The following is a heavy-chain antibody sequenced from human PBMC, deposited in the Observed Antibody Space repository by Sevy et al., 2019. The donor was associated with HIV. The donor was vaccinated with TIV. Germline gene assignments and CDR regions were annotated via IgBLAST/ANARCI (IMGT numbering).Heavy chain of an antibody. V-gene: IGHV3-49*03. CDR3: TRDRLRFLEWTVDY. D-gene: IGHD3-3*01. Sequence: GGCLRLSCTASGFTFGDYAMSWFRQAPGKGLEWVGFIRSKAYGGTTEYAASVKGRFTISRDDSKSIAYLQMNSLKTEDTAVYYCTRDRLRFLEWTVDYWGQGTLVTVSS. J-gene: IGHJ4*02. CDR1: GFTFGDYA. CDR2: IRSKAYGGTT.